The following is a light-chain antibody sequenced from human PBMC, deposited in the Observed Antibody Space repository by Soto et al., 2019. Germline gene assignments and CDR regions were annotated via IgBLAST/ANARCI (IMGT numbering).Light chain of an antibody. CDR2: AAS. CDR3: QQSYSTPPWT. Sequence: DIQMTQSPSSLSASFGVRVTITCRASQSISSYLNWYQQKPGKAPKLLIYAASSLQSGVPSRFSGSGSGTDFTLTISSLQPEDFATYYCQQSYSTPPWTFGQGTRWIS. V-gene: IGKV1-39*01. J-gene: IGKJ1*01. CDR1: QSISSY.